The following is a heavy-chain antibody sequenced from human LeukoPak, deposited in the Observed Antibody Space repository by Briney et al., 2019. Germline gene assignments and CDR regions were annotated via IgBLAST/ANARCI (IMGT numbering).Heavy chain of an antibody. CDR1: GFTFSSYG. V-gene: IGHV3-33*01. D-gene: IGHD3-16*01. CDR2: IWYDGSNK. CDR3: ATEGGAFDI. J-gene: IGHJ3*02. Sequence: PGGSLRLSCAASGFTFSSYGMHWVRQAPGKGLEWVAVIWYDGSNKYYADSVKGRFTISRDNSKNTLYLQMNSLRAEDTAVYYCATEGGAFDIWGQGTMVTVSS.